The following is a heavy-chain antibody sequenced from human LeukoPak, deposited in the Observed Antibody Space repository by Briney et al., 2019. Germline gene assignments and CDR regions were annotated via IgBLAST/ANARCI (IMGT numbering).Heavy chain of an antibody. D-gene: IGHD6-6*01. J-gene: IGHJ6*03. V-gene: IGHV3-20*04. Sequence: GGSLRLSCVGAGFTFDDYGLNWVRQAPGKGLEWVSAVDWNGDSTHYGDSVKGRFIISRDNAKNSVYLQMNNLRAEDTALYYCARVGSIAAIYYMDVWGAGTRVTVSS. CDR3: ARVGSIAAIYYMDV. CDR1: GFTFDDYG. CDR2: VDWNGDST.